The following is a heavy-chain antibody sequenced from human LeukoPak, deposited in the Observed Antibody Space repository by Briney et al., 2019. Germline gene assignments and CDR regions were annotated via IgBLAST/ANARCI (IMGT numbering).Heavy chain of an antibody. D-gene: IGHD3-9*01. Sequence: PSETLSLTCTVSGGSISSYYWSWIRQPAGKGLEWIGRIYTSGSTNYNPSLKSRVTMSVDTSKNQFSLKLSSVTAADTAVYYCAREVAGVLRYFDWLWFDPWGQGTLVTVSS. CDR1: GGSISSYY. CDR2: IYTSGST. J-gene: IGHJ5*02. V-gene: IGHV4-4*07. CDR3: AREVAGVLRYFDWLWFDP.